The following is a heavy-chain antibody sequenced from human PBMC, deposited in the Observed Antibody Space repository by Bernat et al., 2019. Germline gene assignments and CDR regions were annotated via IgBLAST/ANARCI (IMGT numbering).Heavy chain of an antibody. Sequence: EVQLVESGGGLVKPGGSLKLSCTASGFPFSNAWMTWVRQAPGKGLEWVGRIKKKTDGGTSEFAAPVKGRFTISRDDSKDTLYLQMNSLQTEDAAVYYCTTEGFLFGHHDLDIWGQGTMVTVSS. V-gene: IGHV3-15*01. CDR2: IKKKTDGGTS. J-gene: IGHJ3*02. CDR3: TTEGFLFGHHDLDI. CDR1: GFPFSNAW. D-gene: IGHD3-10*02.